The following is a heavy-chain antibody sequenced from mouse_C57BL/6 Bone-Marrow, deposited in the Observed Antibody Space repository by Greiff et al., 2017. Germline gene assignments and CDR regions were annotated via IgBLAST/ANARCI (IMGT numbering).Heavy chain of an antibody. Sequence: LQQSGAELVRPGASVTLSCKASGYTFTDYEMHWVKQTPVHGLEWIGAIDPETGGTAYNQKFKGKAILTADKSSSTAYMELRSLTSEDSAVYYCTRSPFITTVVGPFAYWGQGALVTVSA. CDR3: TRSPFITTVVGPFAY. CDR2: IDPETGGT. J-gene: IGHJ3*01. D-gene: IGHD1-1*01. V-gene: IGHV1-15*01. CDR1: GYTFTDYE.